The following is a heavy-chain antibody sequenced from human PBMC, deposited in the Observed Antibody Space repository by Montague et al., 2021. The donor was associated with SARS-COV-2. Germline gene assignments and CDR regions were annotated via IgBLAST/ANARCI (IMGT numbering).Heavy chain of an antibody. J-gene: IGHJ4*02. V-gene: IGHV4-39*01. CDR2: IYYSGST. D-gene: IGHD3-3*01. CDR1: GGSISSSSYD. Sequence: SETLSLTCTVSGGSISSSSYDWGWIRQPPGKGLEWIGSIYYSGSTYYNPSLESRVTISVDTSKNQFSLKLSSVPAADTAVYYCARKASRGITIFGVVTASYYFDYWGQGTLVTVSS. CDR3: ARKASRGITIFGVVTASYYFDY.